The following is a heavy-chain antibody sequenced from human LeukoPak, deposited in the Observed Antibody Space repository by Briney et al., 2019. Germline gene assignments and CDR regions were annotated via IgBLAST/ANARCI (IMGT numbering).Heavy chain of an antibody. CDR3: VKDRCDRTTCPEV. CDR1: GFSFDKYG. Sequence: PGRSLRLSCAASGFSFDKYGMHWVRQAPGKGLEWVADISGSDGTTYYTDSVKGRFTISRDDSKNTLHLQMNSLRAEDTALYYCVKDRCDRTTCPEVWGQGTLVTVSS. J-gene: IGHJ4*02. V-gene: IGHV3-23*01. CDR2: ISGSDGTT. D-gene: IGHD1-14*01.